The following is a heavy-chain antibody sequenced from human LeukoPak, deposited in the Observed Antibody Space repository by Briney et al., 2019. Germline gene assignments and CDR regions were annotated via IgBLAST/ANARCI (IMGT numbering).Heavy chain of an antibody. CDR3: ARWYSSGWYPIGAYYYGMDV. CDR1: SFTFSSYG. V-gene: IGHV3-33*01. CDR2: IWYDGSNK. D-gene: IGHD6-19*01. Sequence: PGGSLRLSCAPSSFTFSSYGMHWVRQAPGKGLEWVAVIWYDGSNKYYADSVKGRFTISRDNSKNTLYLQMNSLRAEDTAVYYCARWYSSGWYPIGAYYYGMDVWGQGTTVTVSS. J-gene: IGHJ6*02.